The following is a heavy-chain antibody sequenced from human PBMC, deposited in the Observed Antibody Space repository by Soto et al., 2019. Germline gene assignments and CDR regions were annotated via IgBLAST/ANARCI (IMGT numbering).Heavy chain of an antibody. CDR3: ARGPNYDILTGNYDGMDV. J-gene: IGHJ6*02. CDR2: MNAYNGNT. V-gene: IGHV1-18*01. Sequence: ASVKVSCKASGYTFTSYDINWVRQATGQGLEWMGWMNAYNGNTNYAQKLQGRVTMTTDTSTSTAYMELRSLRSDDTAVYYCARGPNYDILTGNYDGMDVWGQGTTVTVSS. D-gene: IGHD3-9*01. CDR1: GYTFTSYD.